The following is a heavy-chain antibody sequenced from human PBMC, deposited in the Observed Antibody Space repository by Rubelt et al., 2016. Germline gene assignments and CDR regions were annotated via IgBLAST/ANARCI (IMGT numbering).Heavy chain of an antibody. CDR3: AREKAPYHYYGLDV. J-gene: IGHJ6*02. CDR1: SYG. CDR2: IWYDGSNK. Sequence: SYGMHWVRQAPGKGLEWVAVIWYDGSNKYYADSVKGRFTISRDNSKNTLYLQMNSLRAEDTAVYYCAREKAPYHYYGLDVWGHGTTVTVSS. V-gene: IGHV3-33*01.